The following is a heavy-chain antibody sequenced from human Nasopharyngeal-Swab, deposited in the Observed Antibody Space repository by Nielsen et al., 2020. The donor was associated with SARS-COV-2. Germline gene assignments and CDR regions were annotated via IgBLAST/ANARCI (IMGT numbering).Heavy chain of an antibody. CDR1: GFTFSDYY. Sequence: GESLKISCAASGFTFSDYYMSWIRQAPGKGLEWVSYISSSSSDTNYADSVKGRFIISRDNAKNSLYLQMNGLRAEDTAVYYCARYSSGWNFDYWGQGILVTVSS. CDR3: ARYSSGWNFDY. J-gene: IGHJ4*02. V-gene: IGHV3-11*06. D-gene: IGHD6-19*01. CDR2: ISSSSSDT.